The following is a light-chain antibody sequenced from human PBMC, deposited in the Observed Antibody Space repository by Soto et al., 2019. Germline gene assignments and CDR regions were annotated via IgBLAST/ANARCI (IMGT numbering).Light chain of an antibody. Sequence: DMELTQSPGTLSLSPGERATLSCRASRSFASSYLGWYQQKPGQAPRLLLYAASKRATGSPDRFSGSGSGTDFTLTINRLEPEDSAVYYCQQYGSSPPYTFGQGTKVEI. CDR3: QQYGSSPPYT. J-gene: IGKJ2*01. CDR2: AAS. CDR1: RSFASSY. V-gene: IGKV3-20*01.